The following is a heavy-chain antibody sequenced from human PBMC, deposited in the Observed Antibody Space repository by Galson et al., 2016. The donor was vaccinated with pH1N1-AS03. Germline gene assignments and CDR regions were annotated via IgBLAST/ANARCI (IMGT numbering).Heavy chain of an antibody. CDR1: GSTFGSYA. J-gene: IGHJ6*02. CDR2: ISPIFGRT. V-gene: IGHV1-69*13. Sequence: SVKVSCKASGSTFGSYAISWVRQAPGQGLEWMGGISPIFGRTNYAQKFQDRITITADVFTRTAYMELNNLRSDYTAVYFCARPSDSDVVYYYYGMDVWGQGTTVTVFS. CDR3: ARPSDSDVVYYYYGMDV. D-gene: IGHD2-8*02.